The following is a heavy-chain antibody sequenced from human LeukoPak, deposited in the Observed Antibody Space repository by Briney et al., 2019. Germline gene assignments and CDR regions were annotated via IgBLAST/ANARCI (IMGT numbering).Heavy chain of an antibody. J-gene: IGHJ4*02. Sequence: GGSLRLSCAASGFIISDYAMHWVRQAPGKGLEYLSAISANGGSTYYADSVRGRFIISRDTSRNTLYLQMSSLRAEDTAIYHCLKDLYKGDSSSWYYFHYWGQGTLVTVSS. D-gene: IGHD6-13*01. CDR3: LKDLYKGDSSSWYYFHY. CDR2: ISANGGST. CDR1: GFIISDYA. V-gene: IGHV3-64D*06.